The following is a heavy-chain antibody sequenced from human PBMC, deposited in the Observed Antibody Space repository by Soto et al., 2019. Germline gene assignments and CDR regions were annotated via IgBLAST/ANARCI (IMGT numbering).Heavy chain of an antibody. D-gene: IGHD3-10*01. CDR3: AKEEYYYGSGSSSVHFDY. CDR2: ISYDGSNK. CDR1: GFTFSSCG. Sequence: QVQLVESGGGVVQPGRSLRLSCAASGFTFSSCGMHWVRQAPGKGLEWVAVISYDGSNKYYADSVKGRFTISRDNSKNTLYLQMNSLRAEDTAVYYCAKEEYYYGSGSSSVHFDYWGQGTLVTVSS. J-gene: IGHJ4*02. V-gene: IGHV3-30*18.